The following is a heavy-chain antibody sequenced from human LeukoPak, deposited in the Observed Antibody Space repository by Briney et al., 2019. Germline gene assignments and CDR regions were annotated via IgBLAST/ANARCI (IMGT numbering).Heavy chain of an antibody. J-gene: IGHJ4*02. CDR3: AREYTTGWYYFDY. D-gene: IGHD6-19*01. CDR2: IYYSGST. V-gene: IGHV4-39*07. CDR1: GGSISSSSYY. Sequence: SETLSLTCTVSGGSISSSSYYWGWIRQPPGKGLEWIGSIYYSGSTYYNPSLKSRVTISVDTSKNQFSLKLSSVTAADTAVYYCAREYTTGWYYFDYWGQRTLVTVSS.